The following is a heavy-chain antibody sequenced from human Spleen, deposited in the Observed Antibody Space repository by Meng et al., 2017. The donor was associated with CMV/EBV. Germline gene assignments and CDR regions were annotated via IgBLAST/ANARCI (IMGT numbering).Heavy chain of an antibody. V-gene: IGHV3-74*01. J-gene: IGHJ4*02. Sequence: GESLKISCAASGFTFSSYSMNWVRQAPGKGLVWVSRINSDGSSTSYADSVKGRFTISRDNAKNTLYLQMNSLRAEDTAVYYCARARGWNYFDYWGQGTLVTVSS. D-gene: IGHD2-15*01. CDR3: ARARGWNYFDY. CDR2: INSDGSST. CDR1: GFTFSSYS.